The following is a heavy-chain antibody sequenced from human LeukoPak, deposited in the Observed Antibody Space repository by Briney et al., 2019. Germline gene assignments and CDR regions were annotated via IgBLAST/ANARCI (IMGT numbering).Heavy chain of an antibody. J-gene: IGHJ6*02. Sequence: PGGSLRLSCAASGFTFSDYYMSWIRQAPGKGLEWVSFISSSGSTIYYADSVKGRFTISRDNAKNSLYLQMNSLRAEDTAVYYCARDRQYYYDSSGSMDVWGQGTTVTVSS. V-gene: IGHV3-11*01. CDR1: GFTFSDYY. CDR3: ARDRQYYYDSSGSMDV. D-gene: IGHD3-22*01. CDR2: ISSSGSTI.